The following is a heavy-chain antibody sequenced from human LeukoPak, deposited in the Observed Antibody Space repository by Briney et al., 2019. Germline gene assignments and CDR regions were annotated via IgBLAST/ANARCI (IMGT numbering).Heavy chain of an antibody. J-gene: IGHJ4*02. CDR1: GGSITSSY. D-gene: IGHD5-18*01. V-gene: IGHV4-59*01. CDR3: VRPIRGYSFDYYDY. CDR2: IYYSGST. Sequence: SETLSLTCTVSGGSITSSYWSWVRQPPGKGLEWIGCIYYSGSTNYNPSLKSRVTMSVDTSRNQFSLKLTSVTAADTAVYYCVRPIRGYSFDYYDYWGQGTLVTVSS.